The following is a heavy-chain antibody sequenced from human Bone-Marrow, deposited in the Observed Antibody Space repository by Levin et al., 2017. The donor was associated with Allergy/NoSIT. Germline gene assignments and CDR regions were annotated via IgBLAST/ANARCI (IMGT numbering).Heavy chain of an antibody. J-gene: IGHJ4*02. CDR3: ARGKPYHDYYDSSGYYLYYFDY. D-gene: IGHD3-22*01. CDR2: IYSGGST. Sequence: GGSLRLSCAASGFTVSSNYMSWVRQAPGKGLEWVSVIYSGGSTYYADSVKGRFTISRDNSKNTLYLQMNSLRAEDTAVYYCARGKPYHDYYDSSGYYLYYFDYWGQGTLVTVSS. V-gene: IGHV3-53*01. CDR1: GFTVSSNY.